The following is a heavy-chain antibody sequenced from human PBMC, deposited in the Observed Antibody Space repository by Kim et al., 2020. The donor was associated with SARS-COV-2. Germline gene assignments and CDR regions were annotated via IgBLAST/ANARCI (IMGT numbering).Heavy chain of an antibody. CDR2: IKSIRSGGTA. V-gene: IGHV3-15*01. D-gene: IGHD2-21*01. J-gene: IGHJ4*02. CDR3: TANGDDYFEH. Sequence: GGSLRLSCVASGFSFSNSWMRWIRQGPGKGLEWVGRIKSIRSGGTADYAEAVKGRFTISRDDEKNTLYLEMNNPKTEDTAVYYCTANGDDYFEHWGQGALVTVSA. CDR1: GFSFSNSW.